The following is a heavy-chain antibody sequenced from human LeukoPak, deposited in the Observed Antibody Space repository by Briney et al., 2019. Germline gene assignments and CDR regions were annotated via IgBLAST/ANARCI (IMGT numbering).Heavy chain of an antibody. J-gene: IGHJ4*02. CDR3: ARGIPNSYGKDY. V-gene: IGHV3-74*01. CDR1: GFTFSSYG. D-gene: IGHD3-16*01. CDR2: IKGDGSST. Sequence: GGSLRLSCAASGFTFSSYGMHWVRQAPGDGLVWVSRIKGDGSSTSYADSVKGRLTISRDNAKNTVYLQMNSLRGEDTAVYYCARGIPNSYGKDYWGQGTLVTVSS.